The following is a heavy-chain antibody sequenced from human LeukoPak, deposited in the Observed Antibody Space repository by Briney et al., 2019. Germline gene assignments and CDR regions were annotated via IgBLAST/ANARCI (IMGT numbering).Heavy chain of an antibody. D-gene: IGHD3-3*01. Sequence: GASVKVSCKASGYTFTSYGISWVRQAPGQGLEWMGWISAYNGNTNYAQKLQGRVTMTTDTSTSTACMELRSLRSDDTAVYYCARRWDFWSGENDAFDIWGQGTMVTVSS. CDR2: ISAYNGNT. CDR3: ARRWDFWSGENDAFDI. CDR1: GYTFTSYG. J-gene: IGHJ3*02. V-gene: IGHV1-18*01.